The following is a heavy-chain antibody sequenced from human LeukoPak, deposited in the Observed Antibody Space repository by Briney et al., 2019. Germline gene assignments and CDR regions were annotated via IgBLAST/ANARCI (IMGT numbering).Heavy chain of an antibody. J-gene: IGHJ6*02. CDR2: ISSSSSYI. CDR1: GFTFSSNS. D-gene: IGHD2-15*01. V-gene: IGHV3-21*01. CDR3: AVGACSGGSCYLNYYGMDV. Sequence: GGSLRLACAADGFTFSSNSMNWVRQAPGKVLEWVSSISSSSSYILYADSVKGRFTICRDNAKHSLYLQINSLRAEDTAVYYCAVGACSGGSCYLNYYGMDVWGQGTTVTVSS.